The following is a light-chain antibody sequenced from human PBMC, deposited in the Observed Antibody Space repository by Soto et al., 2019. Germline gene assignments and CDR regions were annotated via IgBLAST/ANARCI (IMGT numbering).Light chain of an antibody. V-gene: IGLV2-14*01. CDR1: SSDVGGYNY. CDR3: SSYTSSSTLV. CDR2: EVS. Sequence: QSVLTQPASVSGSPGQSITISCTGTSSDVGGYNYVSLYQQHPAKAPKLMIYEVSNRPSGVSNRFSGSKSGNTASLTISGLQAEDEADYYCSSYTSSSTLVFGTGTKVTVL. J-gene: IGLJ1*01.